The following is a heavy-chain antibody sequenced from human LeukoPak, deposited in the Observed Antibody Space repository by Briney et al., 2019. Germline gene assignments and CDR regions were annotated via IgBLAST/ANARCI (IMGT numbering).Heavy chain of an antibody. CDR3: ARGPSGHRSDFDY. D-gene: IGHD1-1*01. V-gene: IGHV1-8*02. CDR1: GYTFINYD. Sequence: ASVNVSCKASGYTFINYDINWVRQATGQRLEWMAWINPSSGNTAYAQKFQGRVTLTRDTSIDTASMELSSLSSEVTAVYYCARGPSGHRSDFDYWGQGTLVTVSS. J-gene: IGHJ4*02. CDR2: INPSSGNT.